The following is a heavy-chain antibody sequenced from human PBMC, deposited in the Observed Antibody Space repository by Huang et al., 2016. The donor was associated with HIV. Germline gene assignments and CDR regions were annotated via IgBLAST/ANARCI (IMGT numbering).Heavy chain of an antibody. CDR3: ARARGFLYDSTGYYSRYYFDS. CDR1: GFNFTNYA. V-gene: IGHV1-8*01. CDR2: MNAKSGNT. Sequence: QVQLVQSGAEVKKPGASVKVSCKASGFNFTNYAFNWVRQASGKGLEWMGGMNAKSGNTVHAQKFQGRVTMTRNTSITTAYMELRSLRSEDTAVYYCARARGFLYDSTGYYSRYYFDSWGQGTLVTISS. D-gene: IGHD3-22*01. J-gene: IGHJ4*02.